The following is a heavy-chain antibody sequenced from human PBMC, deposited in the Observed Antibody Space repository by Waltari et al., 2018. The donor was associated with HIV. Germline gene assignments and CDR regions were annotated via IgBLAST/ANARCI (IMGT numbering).Heavy chain of an antibody. V-gene: IGHV3-74*01. CDR2: INSDGSIT. CDR3: AKGGTSGYTFGFGR. Sequence: EVQLVESGGGLVQPGGSLRLSCAASGFTFSRYRMPWVGPAPGKGLVWVSRINSDGSITSHADSVKGRFTISRDNARNTLYLQMNSLGAEDTAMYYCAKGGTSGYTFGFGRWGQGTLVTVSS. CDR1: GFTFSRYR. D-gene: IGHD5-18*01. J-gene: IGHJ1*01.